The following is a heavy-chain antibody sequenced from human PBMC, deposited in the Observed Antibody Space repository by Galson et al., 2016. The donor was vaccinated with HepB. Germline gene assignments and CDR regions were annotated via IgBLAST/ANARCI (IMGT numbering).Heavy chain of an antibody. V-gene: IGHV3-30*14. CDR3: GRNVPFN. Sequence: SLRLSCAASGFTFSRIAMHWVRQAPGKGLKWVAVISYDGGSNHYADSVKGRFTISRDNSKNTLYLQMNSLRVEDTAMYYCGRNVPFNWGQGTLVTVSS. CDR2: ISYDGGSN. CDR1: GFTFSRIA. J-gene: IGHJ4*02.